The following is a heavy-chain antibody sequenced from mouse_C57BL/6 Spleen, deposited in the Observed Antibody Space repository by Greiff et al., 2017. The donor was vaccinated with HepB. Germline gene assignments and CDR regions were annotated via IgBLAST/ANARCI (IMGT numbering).Heavy chain of an antibody. CDR2: ISYDGSN. V-gene: IGHV3-6*01. J-gene: IGHJ3*01. Sequence: EVKLVESGPGLVKPSQSLSLTCSVTGYSITSGYYWNWIRQFPGNKLEWMGYISYDGSNNYNPSLKNRISITRDTSKNQFFLKLNSVTTEDTATYYCANYYGSSTGFFAYWGQGTLVTVSA. CDR3: ANYYGSSTGFFAY. D-gene: IGHD1-1*01. CDR1: GYSITSGYY.